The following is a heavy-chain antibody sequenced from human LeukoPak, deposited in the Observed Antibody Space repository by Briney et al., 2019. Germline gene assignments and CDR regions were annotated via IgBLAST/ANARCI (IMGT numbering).Heavy chain of an antibody. D-gene: IGHD6-19*01. CDR2: IYYSGST. J-gene: IGHJ4*02. CDR1: GGSISSSSYY. V-gene: IGHV4-39*01. Sequence: SETLSLTCTVSGGSISSSSYYWGWIRQPPGKGLEWIVSIYYSGSTYYNPSLKSRVTISVDTSKNQFSLKLSSVTAAETAVYYCARQNAQYSSGWYDYWGQGTLVTVSS. CDR3: ARQNAQYSSGWYDY.